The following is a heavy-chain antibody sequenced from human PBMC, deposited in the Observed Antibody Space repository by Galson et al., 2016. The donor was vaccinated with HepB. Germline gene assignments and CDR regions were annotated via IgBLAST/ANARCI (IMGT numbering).Heavy chain of an antibody. D-gene: IGHD3-10*01. V-gene: IGHV3-53*01. J-gene: IGHJ6*02. Sequence: SLRLSCAASGFTVNSNYMSWVRQAPGKGLEWVSSIYSGGSTYYAESVKGRFTISRDNSKNTLYLQMNSLRAEDTAVYYCARNSGSGTYCSYYGMDVWGQGTTVTVSS. CDR2: IYSGGST. CDR1: GFTVNSNY. CDR3: ARNSGSGTYCSYYGMDV.